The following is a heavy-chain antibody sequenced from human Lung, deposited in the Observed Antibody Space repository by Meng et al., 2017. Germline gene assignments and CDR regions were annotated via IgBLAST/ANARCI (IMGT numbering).Heavy chain of an antibody. Sequence: GRVVQSGAEVKKPGASVKVSCKPSGYNFPDYYIHWVRRAPGQGLEWMGRINPKSGDTHYAQKFQARVTMTGDTSISTAYMELSGLRSDDTAMYYCARDEDISAAGKLFGDYWGQGTLVTVSS. CDR2: INPKSGDT. V-gene: IGHV1-2*06. D-gene: IGHD6-25*01. J-gene: IGHJ4*02. CDR3: ARDEDISAAGKLFGDY. CDR1: GYNFPDYY.